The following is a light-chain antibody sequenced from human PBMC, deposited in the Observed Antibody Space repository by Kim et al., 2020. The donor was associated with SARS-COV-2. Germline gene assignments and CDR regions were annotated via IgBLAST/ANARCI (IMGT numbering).Light chain of an antibody. CDR2: GVS. CDR1: SRDVGGYNY. Sequence: QSALTQPASVSGSPGQSITISCTGTSRDVGGYNYVSWYQQHPGKAPKLMIYGVSKRPSGVSTRFSGSKSGNTASLTISGLQAEDEADYYCSSYTRSSSFGFGGGTQLTLL. V-gene: IGLV2-14*01. J-gene: IGLJ3*02. CDR3: SSYTRSSSFG.